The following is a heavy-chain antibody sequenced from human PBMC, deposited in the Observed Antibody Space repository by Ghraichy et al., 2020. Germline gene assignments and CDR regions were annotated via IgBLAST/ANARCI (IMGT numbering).Heavy chain of an antibody. CDR3: ARDRFCSGGSCYRGYFDS. J-gene: IGHJ4*02. D-gene: IGHD2-15*01. CDR1: GYTFTDYY. V-gene: IGHV1-2*06. Sequence: ASVKVSCKASGYTFTDYYMHWVRQAPGQGLEWMGRINSNSGGTNYAQKFQGGVTMTRDTSISTAYMELSSLRSDDTAVYYCARDRFCSGGSCYRGYFDSWGQGTLVSVSS. CDR2: INSNSGGT.